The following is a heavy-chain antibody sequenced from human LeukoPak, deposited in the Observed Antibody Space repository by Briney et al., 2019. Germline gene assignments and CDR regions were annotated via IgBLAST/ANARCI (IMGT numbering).Heavy chain of an antibody. D-gene: IGHD5-24*01. CDR1: GYSISSGYY. V-gene: IGHV4-38-2*02. Sequence: SETLSLTCTVSGYSISSGYYWGWIRQPPGKGLEWIGSIYHSGSTYYNPSLKSRVTISVDTSKNQFSLRLTSVTAADTAVYYCARDAYNYLAIQTSWFDPWGQGTLVTVSS. CDR2: IYHSGST. CDR3: ARDAYNYLAIQTSWFDP. J-gene: IGHJ5*02.